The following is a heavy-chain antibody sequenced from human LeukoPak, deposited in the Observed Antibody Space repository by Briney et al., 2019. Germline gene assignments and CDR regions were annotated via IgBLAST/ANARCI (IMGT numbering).Heavy chain of an antibody. J-gene: IGHJ4*02. CDR3: ARGYSSYPGY. V-gene: IGHV1-2*02. CDR2: INPNSGGT. D-gene: IGHD6-13*01. Sequence: ASVKVSCKASGYTFTGYYMHWVRPAPGQGLEWMGWINPNSGGTNYAQKFQGRVTMTSDTSMSTAYMELSRLRSDDTAVDYCARGYSSYPGYWGQGTLVT. CDR1: GYTFTGYY.